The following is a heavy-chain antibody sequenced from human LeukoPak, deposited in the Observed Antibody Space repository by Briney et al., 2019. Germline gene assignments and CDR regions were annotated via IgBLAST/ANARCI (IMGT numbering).Heavy chain of an antibody. Sequence: GGSLRLSCAASGFTFSSCAMHWVRQAPGKGLEWVAVISYDGSNKYYADSVKGRFTISRDNSKNTLYLQMNSLRAEDTAVYYCAKDGEQQLVIGAFYYYGMDVWGQGTTVTVSS. D-gene: IGHD6-13*01. CDR3: AKDGEQQLVIGAFYYYGMDV. V-gene: IGHV3-30*04. CDR2: ISYDGSNK. CDR1: GFTFSSCA. J-gene: IGHJ6*02.